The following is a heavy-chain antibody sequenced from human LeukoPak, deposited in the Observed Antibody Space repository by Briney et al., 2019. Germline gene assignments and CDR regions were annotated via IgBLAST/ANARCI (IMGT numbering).Heavy chain of an antibody. CDR1: GFTFSSYG. CDR3: AKDQYYDSSGFNWFDP. Sequence: GRSLRLSCAASGFTFSSYGMHWVRQAPGKGLEWVAVISYDGSNKYYADSVKGRFTISRDNSKNTLYLQMNSLRAEDTAVYYCAKDQYYDSSGFNWFDPWGQGTLVTVSS. CDR2: ISYDGSNK. V-gene: IGHV3-30*18. J-gene: IGHJ5*02. D-gene: IGHD3-22*01.